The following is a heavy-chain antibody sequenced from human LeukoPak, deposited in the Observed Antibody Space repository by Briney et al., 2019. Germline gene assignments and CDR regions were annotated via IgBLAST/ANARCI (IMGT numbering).Heavy chain of an antibody. J-gene: IGHJ4*02. CDR1: GGSISSYY. CDR2: FYYSGST. V-gene: IGHV4-59*01. D-gene: IGHD4-11*01. CDR3: ARARLTTRGVFDY. Sequence: TSETLSLTCSVSGGSISSYYWSWIRQPPGKGLEWIGYFYYSGSTNYNPSLESRVTISVDTSKNQFSLKLSSVTAADTAVYYCARARLTTRGVFDYWGQGTPVTVSS.